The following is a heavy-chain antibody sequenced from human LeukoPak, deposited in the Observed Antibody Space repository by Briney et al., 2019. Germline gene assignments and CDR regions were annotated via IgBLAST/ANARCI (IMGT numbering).Heavy chain of an antibody. J-gene: IGHJ3*02. D-gene: IGHD3-22*01. CDR3: ASVYCDSRGDAFDI. V-gene: IGHV4-59*01. Sequence: SETLSLTCTVSGGSISTYYWTWIRQPPGKGLEWIGYIYYSGSTNYNPSLKSRVTISVDTSKNQFSLKLHSVTAADTAVYYCASVYCDSRGDAFDIWGQGTMVTVSS. CDR1: GGSISTYY. CDR2: IYYSGST.